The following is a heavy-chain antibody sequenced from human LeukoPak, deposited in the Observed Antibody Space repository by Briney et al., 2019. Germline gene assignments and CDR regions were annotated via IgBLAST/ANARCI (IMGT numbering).Heavy chain of an antibody. CDR3: ARSYSSSSPLDS. Sequence: ASVKVSCKPSGGTFSSYAISWVRQAPGQGLEWMGGIIPIFGAANYAQNFQGRVTISADESTSTAYMELSSLRSEDTAVYYCARSYSSSSPLDSWGQGTLVTVSS. J-gene: IGHJ4*02. CDR1: GGTFSSYA. D-gene: IGHD6-6*01. V-gene: IGHV1-69*13. CDR2: IIPIFGAA.